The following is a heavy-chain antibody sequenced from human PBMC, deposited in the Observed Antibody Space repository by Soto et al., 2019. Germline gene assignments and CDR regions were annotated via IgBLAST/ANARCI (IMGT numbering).Heavy chain of an antibody. J-gene: IGHJ4*02. CDR1: GFTFSSYG. Sequence: GGSLRLSCAASGFTFSSYGMHWVRQAPGKGLEWVAVISYDGSNKYYADSVKGRFTISRDNSKNTLYLQMNSLRAEDTAVYYCAKGPGYYFDYWGQGTLVTAPQ. CDR2: ISYDGSNK. CDR3: AKGPGYYFDY. V-gene: IGHV3-30*18.